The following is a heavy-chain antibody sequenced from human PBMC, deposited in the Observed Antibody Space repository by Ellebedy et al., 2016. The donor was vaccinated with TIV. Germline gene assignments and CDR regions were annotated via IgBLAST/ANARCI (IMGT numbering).Heavy chain of an antibody. CDR1: GFIFSSYG. Sequence: PGGSLRLSCSASGFIFSSYGMHWVRQAPGKRLEYVSGISINCVDTDYADSVKGRFTISRANSKNTLYLQMSSLRPEDTAVYSCVKDFLDLDILGPQAFDVWGRGTMVTVS. CDR3: VKDFLDLDILGPQAFDV. CDR2: ISINCVDT. J-gene: IGHJ3*01. V-gene: IGHV3-64D*06. D-gene: IGHD3-9*01.